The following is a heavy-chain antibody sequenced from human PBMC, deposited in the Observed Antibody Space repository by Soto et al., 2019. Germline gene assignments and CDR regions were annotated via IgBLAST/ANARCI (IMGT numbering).Heavy chain of an antibody. D-gene: IGHD3-16*02. V-gene: IGHV1-8*01. CDR2: MNPNSGNT. J-gene: IGHJ5*02. Sequence: ASVKVSCKASGYTFTSYDINWVRQATGQGLEWMGWMNPNSGNTGYAQKFQGRVTMTRNTSISTAYMELSSLRSEDTAVYYCARGHGFITFGGVIANNWFDPWGQGTLVTVSS. CDR1: GYTFTSYD. CDR3: ARGHGFITFGGVIANNWFDP.